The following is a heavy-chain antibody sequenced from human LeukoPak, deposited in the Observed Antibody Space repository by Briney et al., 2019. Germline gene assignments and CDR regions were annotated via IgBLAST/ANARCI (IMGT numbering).Heavy chain of an antibody. CDR1: GFAFSSYS. CDR3: ARNRLGSSGYWREYDFDY. Sequence: GGSLRLSCAASGFAFSSYSMNWGRQAPGKGVGWVSYIGSSSSTIYYADTVKGRFTISRDNAKNTLYLEMNSLIDEDTAVYYCARNRLGSSGYWREYDFDYWGQRTLVTVSS. J-gene: IGHJ4*02. CDR2: IGSSSSTI. V-gene: IGHV3-48*02. D-gene: IGHD3-22*01.